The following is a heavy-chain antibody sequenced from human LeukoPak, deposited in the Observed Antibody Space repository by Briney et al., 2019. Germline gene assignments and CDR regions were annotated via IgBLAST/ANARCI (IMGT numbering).Heavy chain of an antibody. CDR1: GYTFTGYY. D-gene: IGHD2-2*02. V-gene: IGHV1-2*02. Sequence: ASVKVSCKASGYTFTGYYMHWVRQAPGQGLEWMGWINPNSGGTNYAQKFQGRVTMTRDTSISTAYMELSRLRSDDTAVYYCARVPDIVVVPAAIPGVYYYYMDVWGKGTTATVSS. J-gene: IGHJ6*03. CDR3: ARVPDIVVVPAAIPGVYYYYMDV. CDR2: INPNSGGT.